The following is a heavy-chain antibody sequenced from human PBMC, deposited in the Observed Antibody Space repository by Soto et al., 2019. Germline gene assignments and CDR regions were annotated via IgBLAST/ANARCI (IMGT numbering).Heavy chain of an antibody. D-gene: IGHD3-10*01. CDR1: GGTFSSYA. J-gene: IGHJ5*02. V-gene: IGHV1-69*01. CDR3: ARGPYYYGSGSYYTPYWFDP. Sequence: QVQLVQSGAEVKKPGSSVKVSCKASGGTFSSYAISWVRQAPGQGLEWMGWIIPIFGTANYAQKFQGRVTITADEATSTAYMELSSLRSEDTSVYYCARGPYYYGSGSYYTPYWFDPWGQGTLVTVSS. CDR2: IIPIFGTA.